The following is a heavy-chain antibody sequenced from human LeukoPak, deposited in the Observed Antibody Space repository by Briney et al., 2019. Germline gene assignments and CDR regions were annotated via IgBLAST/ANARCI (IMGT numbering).Heavy chain of an antibody. CDR2: IYTSGST. CDR1: GGSISSGSYY. V-gene: IGHV4-61*02. J-gene: IGHJ2*01. D-gene: IGHD2-21*02. CDR3: ARWGDLYWYFDL. Sequence: PSQTLSLTCTVSGGSISSGSYYWNWIRQPPGKGLEWIGRIYTSGSTNYNPSLKSRVTISVDTSKNQFSLKLTSVTAADTAVYYCARWGDLYWYFDLWGRGNLVTVSS.